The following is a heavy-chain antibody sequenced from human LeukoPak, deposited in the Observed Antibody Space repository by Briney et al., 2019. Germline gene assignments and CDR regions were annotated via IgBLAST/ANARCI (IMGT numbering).Heavy chain of an antibody. V-gene: IGHV4-34*01. Sequence: KPSETLSPTCAVYGGSFSGYYWSWIRQPPGKGLEWIGEINHSGSTNYNPSLKSRVTISVDTSKNQFSLKLSSVTAADTAVYYCARGLDRHAYSSSSPDYYYGMDVWGQGTTVTVSS. J-gene: IGHJ6*02. CDR3: ARGLDRHAYSSSSPDYYYGMDV. CDR1: GGSFSGYY. CDR2: INHSGST. D-gene: IGHD6-6*01.